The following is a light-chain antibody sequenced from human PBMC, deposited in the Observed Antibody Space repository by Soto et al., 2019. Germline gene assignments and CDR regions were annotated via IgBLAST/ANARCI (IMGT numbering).Light chain of an antibody. CDR3: QQYGSSPRT. J-gene: IGKJ1*01. V-gene: IGKV3-20*01. CDR2: AAS. Sequence: EFVLTQSPGTLSLSPGERATLSCRASQSVSSSYLAWYQQRPGQAPRLLIYAASSRAAGIPDRFSGSGSGTDFTLTISRLEPEDFALYYCQQYGSSPRTFGRGTKV. CDR1: QSVSSSY.